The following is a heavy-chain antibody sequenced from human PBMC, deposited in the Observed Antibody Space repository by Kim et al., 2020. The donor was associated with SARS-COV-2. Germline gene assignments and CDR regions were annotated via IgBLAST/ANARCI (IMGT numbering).Heavy chain of an antibody. V-gene: IGHV3-23*01. J-gene: IGHJ6*02. CDR1: GFTFSSYA. Sequence: GGSLRLSCAASGFTFSSYAMSWVRQAPGKGLEWVSAISGSGGNTYYADSVKGRFTISRDNSKNTLYLQMNSLRAEDTAIYYCATIKKGYCSGGSCYSPGYFYFYGMDVWDQGTTVTVSS. D-gene: IGHD2-15*01. CDR2: ISGSGGNT. CDR3: ATIKKGYCSGGSCYSPGYFYFYGMDV.